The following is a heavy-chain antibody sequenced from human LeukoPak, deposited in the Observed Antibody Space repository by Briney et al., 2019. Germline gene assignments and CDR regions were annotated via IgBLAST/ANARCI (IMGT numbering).Heavy chain of an antibody. D-gene: IGHD5-12*01. CDR2: IRYDGSNK. V-gene: IGHV3-30*02. Sequence: GSLRLSCAASGFTLSSYGMHWVRQAPGKGLEWVAFIRYDGSNKYYADSVKGRFTISRDNSKNTLYLQMKSLRAEDTAVYYCAKGGGYEAQYYYYYLDVWGKGTTVTISS. CDR1: GFTLSSYG. J-gene: IGHJ6*03. CDR3: AKGGGYEAQYYYYYLDV.